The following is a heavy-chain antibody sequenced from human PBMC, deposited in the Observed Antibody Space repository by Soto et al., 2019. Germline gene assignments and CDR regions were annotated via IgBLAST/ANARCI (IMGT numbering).Heavy chain of an antibody. J-gene: IGHJ6*02. D-gene: IGHD4-17*01. CDR3: AREHGDTIYYYGLDV. V-gene: IGHV1-2*02. Sequence: ASVKVSCKASGYTFTGYYMHWVRQAPGQGLEWMGWINPNSGGTNYAQKFQGRVTMSIDTYKNQFSLRVSSVTAADTAVYYCAREHGDTIYYYGLDVWGQGTRVTVSS. CDR1: GYTFTGYY. CDR2: INPNSGGT.